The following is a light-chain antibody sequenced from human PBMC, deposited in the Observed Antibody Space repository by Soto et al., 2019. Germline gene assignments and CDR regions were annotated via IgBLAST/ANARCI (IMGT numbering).Light chain of an antibody. J-gene: IGKJ4*01. V-gene: IGKV3-11*01. Sequence: EVVLTQSPVTLSLSPGERATLSCRASQSVGSYLSWYQQKPGQAPRLLIYDTSNRATGLPARFSGSGSGTDFTLTISSLEPEDFAVYYCQQRSNWVTFGGGTRVEIK. CDR3: QQRSNWVT. CDR1: QSVGSY. CDR2: DTS.